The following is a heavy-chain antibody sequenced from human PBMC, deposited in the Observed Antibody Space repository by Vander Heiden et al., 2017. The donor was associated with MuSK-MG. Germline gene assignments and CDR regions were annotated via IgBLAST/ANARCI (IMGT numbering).Heavy chain of an antibody. V-gene: IGHV3-21*01. CDR2: ISSSSSYI. D-gene: IGHD5-18*01. Sequence: EVQLVESGGGLVKPGGSLRPSCAASGFTFSSYSMNWVRQAPGKGLEWVSSISSSSSYIYYADSVKGRFTISRDNAKNSLYLQMNSLRAEDTAVYYCARAHTAMVEADAFDIWGQGTMVTVSS. CDR3: ARAHTAMVEADAFDI. J-gene: IGHJ3*02. CDR1: GFTFSSYS.